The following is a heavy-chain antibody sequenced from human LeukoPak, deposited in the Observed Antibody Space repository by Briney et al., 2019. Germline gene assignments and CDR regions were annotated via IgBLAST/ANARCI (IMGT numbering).Heavy chain of an antibody. CDR3: AGDLYSSGWYGAFDI. CDR1: GGSISSYY. Sequence: SETLSLTCTVSGGSISSYYWSWIRQPPGKGLEWIGHIYYSGSTNYNPSLKSRVTISVDTSKNQFSLKLSSVTAADTAVYYCAGDLYSSGWYGAFDIWGQGTMVTVSS. V-gene: IGHV4-59*01. J-gene: IGHJ3*02. CDR2: IYYSGST. D-gene: IGHD6-19*01.